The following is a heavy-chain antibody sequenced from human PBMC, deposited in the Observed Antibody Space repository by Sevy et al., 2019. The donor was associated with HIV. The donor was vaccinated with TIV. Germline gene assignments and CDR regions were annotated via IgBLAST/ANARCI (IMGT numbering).Heavy chain of an antibody. CDR1: GYTFTSYD. D-gene: IGHD3-3*01. V-gene: IGHV1-8*01. J-gene: IGHJ6*02. CDR3: ARELKYDFWSGYPIYYYYGMDV. CDR2: MNPNSGNT. Sequence: ASVKVSCKASGYTFTSYDINWVRQATGQELEWMGWMNPNSGNTGYAQKFQGRVTMTRNTSISTAYMELSSLRSEDTAVYYCARELKYDFWSGYPIYYYYGMDVWGQGTTVTVSS.